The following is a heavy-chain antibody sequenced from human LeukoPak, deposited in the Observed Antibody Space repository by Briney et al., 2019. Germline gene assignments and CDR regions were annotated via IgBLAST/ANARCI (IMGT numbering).Heavy chain of an antibody. J-gene: IGHJ5*02. Sequence: PGGSLRLSCAASGLTFSSYSMNWVRQAPGKGLEWVSYISSSSSIVSYADSVKGRFTISRDNAKNSLYLQMNSLRDEDTAVYYCVRTVIAVAANWFDPWGQGTLVTVSS. CDR2: ISSSSSIV. CDR3: VRTVIAVAANWFDP. CDR1: GLTFSSYS. V-gene: IGHV3-48*02. D-gene: IGHD6-19*01.